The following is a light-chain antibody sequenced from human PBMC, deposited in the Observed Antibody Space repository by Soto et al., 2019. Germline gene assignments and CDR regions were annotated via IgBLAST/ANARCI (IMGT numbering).Light chain of an antibody. CDR2: DAS. J-gene: IGKJ1*01. Sequence: DIQMTQSPSTLSASVGDRVTITCRAGQHISSWLAWYQQKPRKAPKLLIYDASSLQSGVPSRFSGSGSGTEFTLTINSLQPVDFAIYYCQQYNSYSGGTFGQGTKVEIK. V-gene: IGKV1-5*01. CDR3: QQYNSYSGGT. CDR1: QHISSW.